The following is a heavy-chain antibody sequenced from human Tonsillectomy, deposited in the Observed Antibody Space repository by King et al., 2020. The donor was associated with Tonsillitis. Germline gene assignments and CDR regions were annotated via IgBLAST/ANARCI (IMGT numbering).Heavy chain of an antibody. CDR2: ISYSGST. V-gene: IGHV4-31*03. J-gene: IGHJ6*02. CDR3: GRDSRYCWVISVLSPYNDCMDV. CDR1: GDSISSGGFY. D-gene: IGHD2-15*01. Sequence: QLQESGPGLVKPSQTLSLTCTVSGDSISSGGFYWSWIRQHPGKGLEWIGYISYSGSTYYNPSLKRRITMSVDTSNNQFSLKLSSVTAPDTAVYFCGRDSRYCWVISVLSPYNDCMDVWCQWTSVTVPS.